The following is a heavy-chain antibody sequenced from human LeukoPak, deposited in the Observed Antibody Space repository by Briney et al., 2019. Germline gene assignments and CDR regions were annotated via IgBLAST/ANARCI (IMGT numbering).Heavy chain of an antibody. D-gene: IGHD6-19*01. CDR3: ARGSSGWYRFDY. CDR2: IIPIFGTA. V-gene: IGHV1-69*05. CDR1: GYTFTTYD. J-gene: IGHJ4*02. Sequence: ASVKVSCKASGYTFTTYDINWVRQAPGQGLEWMGGIIPIFGTASYAQKFQGRVTITTDESTSTAYMELSSLRSEDTAVYYCARGSSGWYRFDYWGQGTLVTVSS.